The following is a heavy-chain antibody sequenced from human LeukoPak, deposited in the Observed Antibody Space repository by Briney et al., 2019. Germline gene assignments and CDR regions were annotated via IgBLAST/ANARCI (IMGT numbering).Heavy chain of an antibody. CDR2: INPNSGGT. V-gene: IGHV1-2*06. D-gene: IGHD2-21*01. CDR1: GYTFTGYY. J-gene: IGHJ4*02. CDR3: ARVVVMLRSNRDY. Sequence: ASVKVSCKASGYTFTGYYMHWVRQAPGQGLEWMGRINPNSGGTNYAQKFQGRVTMTRGTSISTAYMELSRLRSDDTAVYYCARVVVMLRSNRDYWGQGTLVTVSS.